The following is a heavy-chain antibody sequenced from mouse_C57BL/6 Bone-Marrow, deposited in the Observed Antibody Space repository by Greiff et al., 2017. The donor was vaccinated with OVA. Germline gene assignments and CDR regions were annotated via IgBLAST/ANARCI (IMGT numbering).Heavy chain of an antibody. CDR2: INPSTGGT. CDR1: GYSFTGYY. V-gene: IGHV1-42*01. CDR3: ASSPSYDGGYYFDY. J-gene: IGHJ2*01. Sequence: VHVKQSGPELVKPGASVKISCKASGYSFTGYYMNWVKQSPEKSLEWIGEINPSTGGTTYNQKFKAKATLTVDKSSSTAYMQLKSLTSEDSAVYYCASSPSYDGGYYFDYWGQGTTLTVSS. D-gene: IGHD2-12*01.